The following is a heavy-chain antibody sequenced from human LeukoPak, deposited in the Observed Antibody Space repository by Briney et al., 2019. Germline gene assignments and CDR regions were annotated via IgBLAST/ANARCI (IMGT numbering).Heavy chain of an antibody. CDR2: ISATGGGT. J-gene: IGHJ4*02. CDR1: GFVFSRHA. V-gene: IGHV3-23*01. CDR3: ARWRGVNSHSWYFGALDD. Sequence: GGSLRLSCEASGFVFSRHAMTWVRQAPAGGLEWVSTISATGGGTHYADSVKGRFVVSRDNSKNTLFMQMNSLRAEDTAVYYCARWRGVNSHSWYFGALDDWGPGTLVTVSA. D-gene: IGHD6-13*01.